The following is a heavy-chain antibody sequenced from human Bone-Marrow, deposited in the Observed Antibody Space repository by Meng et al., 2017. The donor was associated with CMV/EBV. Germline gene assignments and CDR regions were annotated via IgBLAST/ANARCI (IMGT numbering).Heavy chain of an antibody. CDR3: AHSHSSSSGGFDY. D-gene: IGHD6-6*01. V-gene: IGHV2-5*01. Sequence: SGPTLVQPTQTLRLTCTFSGFSLSTSGETVGWIRQSPGEALEWLALIFWNDEKHYSPSLKSRLTITKDTSKNQVVLAVTNVDPVDTATYYCAHSHSSSSGGFDYWGQGTLVTVSS. J-gene: IGHJ4*02. CDR1: GFSLSTSGET. CDR2: IFWNDEK.